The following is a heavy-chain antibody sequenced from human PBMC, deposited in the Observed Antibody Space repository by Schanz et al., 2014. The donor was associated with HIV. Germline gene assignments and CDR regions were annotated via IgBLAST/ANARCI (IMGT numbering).Heavy chain of an antibody. D-gene: IGHD3-3*01. Sequence: DVQLVESGGGLIQPGESLRLSCVASGFTFGTKWMYWVRQGPGKGLAWVSYITPDGSVTYADSVKGRFTTSRDSSKNTLFLQMNSLRVEDTAVYYCARDVTRNYDFWSGYYAAYGMDVWGQGTTVTVSS. CDR2: ITPDGSVT. CDR3: ARDVTRNYDFWSGYYAAYGMDV. V-gene: IGHV3-74*01. J-gene: IGHJ6*02. CDR1: GFTFGTKW.